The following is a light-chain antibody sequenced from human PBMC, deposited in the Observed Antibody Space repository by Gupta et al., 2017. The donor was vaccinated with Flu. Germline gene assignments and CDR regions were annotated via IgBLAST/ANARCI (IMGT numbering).Light chain of an antibody. V-gene: IGLV1-40*01. J-gene: IGLJ2*01. CDR3: QSYDSSLSGPV. CDR1: SSNIGAGYD. Sequence: VTSSCTGSSSNIGAGYDVHWYQQLPGTAPKLLIYGNSNRPSGVPDRFSGSKSGTSASLAITGLQAEDEADYYCQSYDSSLSGPVFGGGTKLTVL. CDR2: GNS.